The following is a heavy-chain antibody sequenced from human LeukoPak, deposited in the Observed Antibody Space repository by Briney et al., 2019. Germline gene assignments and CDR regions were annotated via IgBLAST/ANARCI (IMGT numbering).Heavy chain of an antibody. J-gene: IGHJ4*02. CDR3: ARFPEPKYCSSTSCYGIDY. CDR2: IYHSGST. D-gene: IGHD2-2*01. V-gene: IGHV4-4*02. CDR1: GDSISNNNW. Sequence: PSETLSLTCAVSGDSISNNNWWNWVRQPPGKGLEWIGEIYHSGSTNYNPSLKSRVTISVDKSKNLFFLKLSSVTAADTAVYYCARFPEPKYCSSTSCYGIDYWGQGTLVTVSS.